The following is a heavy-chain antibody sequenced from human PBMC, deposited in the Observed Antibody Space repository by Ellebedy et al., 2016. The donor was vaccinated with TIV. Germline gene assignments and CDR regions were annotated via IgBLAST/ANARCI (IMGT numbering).Heavy chain of an antibody. CDR1: GFTFGDYG. D-gene: IGHD6-6*01. CDR2: IRSKAHGGTM. V-gene: IGHV3-49*03. Sequence: GGSLRLSCTTYGFTFGDYGVSWFRPAPGKGLEWVSFIRSKAHGGTMEYAASVKGRFAISSDNAKNSLYLQMNSLRVEDTAVYYCARSRYPGARSSFDFWGQGTLVTVSS. J-gene: IGHJ4*02. CDR3: ARSRYPGARSSFDF.